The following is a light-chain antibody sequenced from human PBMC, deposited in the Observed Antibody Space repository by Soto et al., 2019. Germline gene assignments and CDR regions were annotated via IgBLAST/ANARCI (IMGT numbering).Light chain of an antibody. CDR2: AAS. Sequence: DIQMTQSPSSLSASVGDRVTITCRASQYIGNHLNLYQQKPGKAPKFLIYAASSLQSEVPSRFTGSGSGTDFTLTVNSLQPEDFATYYCQQSYNSPITFGQGTRLEIK. V-gene: IGKV1-39*01. CDR1: QYIGNH. CDR3: QQSYNSPIT. J-gene: IGKJ5*01.